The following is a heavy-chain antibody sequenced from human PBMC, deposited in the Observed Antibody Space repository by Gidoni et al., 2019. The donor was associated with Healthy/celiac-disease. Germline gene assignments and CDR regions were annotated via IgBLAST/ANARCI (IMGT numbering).Heavy chain of an antibody. J-gene: IGHJ4*02. CDR1: GGSISSSSYY. Sequence: QLQLQESGPGLVKPSETLSLPGTVSGGSISSSSYYWGWIRQPPGKGLEWIGSIYYSGRTYYHPSLKSRVTISVDTSKTQFSLKLSSVTAADTAVYYCARPVGANYFDYWGQGTLVTVSS. D-gene: IGHD1-26*01. CDR2: IYYSGRT. CDR3: ARPVGANYFDY. V-gene: IGHV4-39*01.